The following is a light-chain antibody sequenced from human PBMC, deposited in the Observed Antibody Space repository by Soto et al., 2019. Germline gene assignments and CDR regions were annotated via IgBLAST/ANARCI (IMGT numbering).Light chain of an antibody. J-gene: IGKJ1*01. CDR3: MQALDSRT. V-gene: IGKV2-28*01. CDR2: LGS. CDR1: QSLLHSNGYNY. Sequence: DIVMTQSPLSLSVTPGEPASISCRSSQSLLHSNGYNYLDWYLQKPGQSPQVLIYLGSNRASGVPDSFSGSGSGTDFPLKISGVEADDVGLYYCMQALDSRTFGQGAKVEIK.